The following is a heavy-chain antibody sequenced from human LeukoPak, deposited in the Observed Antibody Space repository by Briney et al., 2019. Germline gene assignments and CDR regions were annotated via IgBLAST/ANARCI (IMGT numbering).Heavy chain of an antibody. Sequence: PGGSLRLSCAASGFTFSSYAMHWVRQAPGKGLEWVAVISYDGSNKYYADSVKGRFTISRDNSKNTLYLQMESLRAEDTAVYYCARGRGQWLSDGMDVWGQGTTVTVSS. V-gene: IGHV3-30-3*01. CDR2: ISYDGSNK. CDR1: GFTFSSYA. D-gene: IGHD6-19*01. CDR3: ARGRGQWLSDGMDV. J-gene: IGHJ6*02.